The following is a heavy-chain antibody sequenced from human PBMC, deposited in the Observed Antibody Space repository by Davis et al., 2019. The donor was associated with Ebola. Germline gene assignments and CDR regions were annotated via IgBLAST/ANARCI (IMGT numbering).Heavy chain of an antibody. CDR3: ARGYDILTGNFDY. V-gene: IGHV1-3*01. D-gene: IGHD3-9*01. CDR1: GYTFTSYA. Sequence: ASVKVSCKASGYTFTSYAMHWVRQAPGQRLEWMGWINAGNGNTKYSQKFQGRVTITRDTSASTAYMELRSLRSDDTAVYYCARGYDILTGNFDYWGQGTLVTVSS. J-gene: IGHJ4*02. CDR2: INAGNGNT.